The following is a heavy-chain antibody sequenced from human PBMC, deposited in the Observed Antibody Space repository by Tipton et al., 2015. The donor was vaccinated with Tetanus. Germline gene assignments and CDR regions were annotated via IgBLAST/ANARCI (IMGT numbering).Heavy chain of an antibody. J-gene: IGHJ4*02. CDR3: AREGY. CDR1: GFTFSNYW. V-gene: IGHV3-7*01. CDR2: IKEDGSVK. Sequence: SLRLSCVASGFTFSNYWMSWVRQAPGKGPEWVANIKEDGSVKGYVDSVEGRFTISRDNAKNSLSLQMSSLRGEDTAVYYCAREGYWGQGTLVTVSS.